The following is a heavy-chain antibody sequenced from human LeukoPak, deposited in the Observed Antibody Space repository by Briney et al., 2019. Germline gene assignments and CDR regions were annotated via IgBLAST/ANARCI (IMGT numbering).Heavy chain of an antibody. J-gene: IGHJ4*02. CDR2: INPDSGGT. Sequence: ASVKVSCKASGYTFTDYYIHWVRQAPGQGLEWIGRINPDSGGTNSAQKFQGGVTMTRDTSISTAYIELSSLRSDDTAVYYCARAKEQTIAARYFDYWGQGTLVTVSS. CDR3: ARAKEQTIAARYFDY. V-gene: IGHV1-2*06. D-gene: IGHD6-6*01. CDR1: GYTFTDYY.